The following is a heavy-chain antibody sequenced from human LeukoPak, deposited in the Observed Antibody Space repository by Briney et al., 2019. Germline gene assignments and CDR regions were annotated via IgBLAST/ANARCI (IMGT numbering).Heavy chain of an antibody. J-gene: IGHJ3*02. Sequence: ASVKVSCKASGYTFTSYGISWVRQAPGQGLEWMGWISAYNGNTNYAQKLQGRVTMTTDTSTSTAYMELRSLRAEDTAVYYCAKDGYDSSGYYIHDAFDIWGQGTMVTVSS. D-gene: IGHD3-22*01. CDR3: AKDGYDSSGYYIHDAFDI. CDR1: GYTFTSYG. V-gene: IGHV1-18*01. CDR2: ISAYNGNT.